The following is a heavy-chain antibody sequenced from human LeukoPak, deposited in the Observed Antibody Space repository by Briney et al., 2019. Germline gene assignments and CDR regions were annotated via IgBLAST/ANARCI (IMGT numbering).Heavy chain of an antibody. CDR1: GGSFSGYY. CDR2: IYYSGST. CDR3: ARHRTYYYDSSGSWYFDL. J-gene: IGHJ2*01. D-gene: IGHD3-22*01. Sequence: SETLSLTCAVYGGSFSGYYWGWIRQPPGKGLEWIGSIYYSGSTYYNPSLKSRVTISVDTSKNQFSLKLSSVTAADTAVYYCARHRTYYYDSSGSWYFDLWGRGTLVTVSS. V-gene: IGHV4-39*01.